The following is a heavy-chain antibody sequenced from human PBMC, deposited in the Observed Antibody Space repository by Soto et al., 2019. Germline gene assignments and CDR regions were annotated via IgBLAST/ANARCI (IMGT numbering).Heavy chain of an antibody. CDR3: AKFFVETGGSSGWPWSFHY. J-gene: IGHJ4*02. CDR2: ISGSGGTT. D-gene: IGHD6-25*01. V-gene: IGHV3-23*01. Sequence: EVQLLESGGDLVQPGRSLRLSCAASGFTFSSYAMSWVRQAPGKGLEWVSAISGSGGTTYYADSVKGRFTISRDNSKNTLFLQMNSLRAEDTAVYYCAKFFVETGGSSGWPWSFHYWGQGTLVTVSS. CDR1: GFTFSSYA.